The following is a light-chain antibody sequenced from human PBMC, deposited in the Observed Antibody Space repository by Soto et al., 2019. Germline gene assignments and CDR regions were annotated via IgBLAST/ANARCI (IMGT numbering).Light chain of an antibody. Sequence: QSALTQPASVSGSPGQSITISCTGTSSDIGGSNYVSWYQQHPGKAPKLMIYEVTNRPSGVSNRFSASKSGSTASLTISGLQSEDEADDYCSSYTTSSTLVFGGGTKVTVL. CDR1: SSDIGGSNY. CDR3: SSYTTSSTLV. J-gene: IGLJ3*02. V-gene: IGLV2-14*01. CDR2: EVT.